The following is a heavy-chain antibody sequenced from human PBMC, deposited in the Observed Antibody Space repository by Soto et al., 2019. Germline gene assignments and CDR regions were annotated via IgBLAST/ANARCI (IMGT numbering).Heavy chain of an antibody. CDR1: GYTFTSYG. CDR3: ARDQLDWYSSSWSDY. J-gene: IGHJ4*02. Sequence: ASVKVSCKASGYTFTSYGISWVRPAPLQGLEWMVWISAYNGNTNYAQKLQGRVTMTTDTSTSTAYMELRSLRSDDTAVYYCARDQLDWYSSSWSDYSGQGTLVTVSS. D-gene: IGHD6-13*01. CDR2: ISAYNGNT. V-gene: IGHV1-18*04.